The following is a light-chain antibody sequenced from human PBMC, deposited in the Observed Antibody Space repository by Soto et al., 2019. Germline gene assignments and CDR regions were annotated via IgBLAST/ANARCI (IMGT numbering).Light chain of an antibody. CDR3: QQSYRSPWT. CDR2: AES. CDR1: QSISTF. J-gene: IGKJ1*01. V-gene: IGKV1-39*01. Sequence: DIQMTQSPSSLSASVGDRATITCRASQSISTFLNWYQQKPGKAPKLLIHAESSLQSGVPSRFSGSGSGTDFTLTISSLQREDLATYYCQQSYRSPWTFAQGTKVEIK.